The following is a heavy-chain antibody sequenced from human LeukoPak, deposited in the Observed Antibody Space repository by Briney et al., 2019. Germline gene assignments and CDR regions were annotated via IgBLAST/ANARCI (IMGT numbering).Heavy chain of an antibody. D-gene: IGHD2-2*01. Sequence: SVTVSCKASGGTFSSYAISWVRQAPGQGLEWMGGIIPIFGTANYAQKFQGRVTITTDESTSTAYMELSSLRSEDTAVYYCARRAPYCSSTSCYVAFDIWGQGTMVTVSS. CDR1: GGTFSSYA. CDR3: ARRAPYCSSTSCYVAFDI. J-gene: IGHJ3*02. V-gene: IGHV1-69*05. CDR2: IIPIFGTA.